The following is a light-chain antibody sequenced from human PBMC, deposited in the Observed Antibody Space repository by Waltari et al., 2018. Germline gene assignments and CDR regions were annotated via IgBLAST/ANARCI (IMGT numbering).Light chain of an antibody. Sequence: QTVVTQEPSFSVSPGGTVTLTCGLSSGSVSTSYDPSWYQQTPGQAPRTLIYSTNTRSSGVPDRFSGSIRGNKSALTISGAQADDESDYYCVLYMGSGIWVFGGGTKLTVL. CDR3: VLYMGSGIWV. CDR1: SGSVSTSYD. V-gene: IGLV8-61*01. CDR2: STN. J-gene: IGLJ3*02.